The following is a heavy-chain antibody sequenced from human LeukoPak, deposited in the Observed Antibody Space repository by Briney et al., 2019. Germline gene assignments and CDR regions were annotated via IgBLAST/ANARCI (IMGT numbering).Heavy chain of an antibody. D-gene: IGHD3-22*01. CDR2: INHSGST. J-gene: IGHJ4*02. V-gene: IGHV4-4*02. Sequence: SETLSLTCAVSGGSISSSNWWSWVRQPPGKGLEWIGEINHSGSTNYNPSLKSRVTISVDTSKNQFSLKLSSVTAADTAVYYCARGLLLGDSSGYRPFDYWGQGTLVTVSS. CDR1: GGSISSSNW. CDR3: ARGLLLGDSSGYRPFDY.